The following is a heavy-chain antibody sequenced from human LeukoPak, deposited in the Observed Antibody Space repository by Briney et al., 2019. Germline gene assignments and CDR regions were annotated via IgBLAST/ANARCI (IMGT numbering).Heavy chain of an antibody. V-gene: IGHV4-39*01. J-gene: IGHJ6*03. Sequence: SETLSLTCTVSGGSISGSGYYWVWIRQPPGKGLEWIGSIYYSGSTYYNPSLKSRVTISVDTSKNQFSLKLSSVTAADTAVYYCARHRYYYRSGSYYGAPYYMDVWGKGTTVTISS. CDR3: ARHRYYYRSGSYYGAPYYMDV. D-gene: IGHD3-10*01. CDR1: GGSISGSGYY. CDR2: IYYSGST.